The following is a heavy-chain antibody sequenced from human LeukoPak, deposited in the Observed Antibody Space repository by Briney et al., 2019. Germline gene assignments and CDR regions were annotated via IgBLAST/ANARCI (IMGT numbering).Heavy chain of an antibody. J-gene: IGHJ4*02. D-gene: IGHD3-16*02. CDR1: GGTFSSYA. V-gene: IGHV1-69*05. CDR3: ARVSLLGELSSHFDY. Sequence: SVKVSCKASGGTFSSYAISWVRQAPGQGLEWMGGIIPIFGTANYAQKFQGRVTITTDESTSTAYMELNSLRSEDTAVYYCARVSLLGELSSHFDYWGQGTLVTVSS. CDR2: IIPIFGTA.